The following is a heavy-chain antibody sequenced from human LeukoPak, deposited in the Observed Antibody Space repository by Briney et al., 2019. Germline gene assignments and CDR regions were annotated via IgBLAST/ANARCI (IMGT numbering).Heavy chain of an antibody. CDR1: GYSFATYW. J-gene: IGHJ4*02. CDR2: IYPGDSDT. D-gene: IGHD5-12*01. V-gene: IGHV5-51*01. CDR3: ARPTDAYSGYEDY. Sequence: GESLKISCKGSGYSFATYWIGWVRQMPGKGLEWMGIIYPGDSDTRYGPSFQGQVTISADKSITTAYLQWSSLKASDTAMYYCARPTDAYSGYEDYWGQGTLVTVSS.